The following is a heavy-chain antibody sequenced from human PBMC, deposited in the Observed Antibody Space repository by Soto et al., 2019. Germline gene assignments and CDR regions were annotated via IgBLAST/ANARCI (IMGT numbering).Heavy chain of an antibody. CDR2: INPNSGGT. CDR3: AREEGIVVVPAAIPNRIFDY. CDR1: GYTFTGYY. V-gene: IGHV1-2*02. D-gene: IGHD2-2*02. J-gene: IGHJ4*02. Sequence: ASVKVSCKASGYTFTGYYMHWVRQAPGQGLEWMGWINPNSGGTNYAQKFQGRVTMTRDTSISTACMELSRLRSDDTAVYYCAREEGIVVVPAAIPNRIFDYWGQGTLATVSS.